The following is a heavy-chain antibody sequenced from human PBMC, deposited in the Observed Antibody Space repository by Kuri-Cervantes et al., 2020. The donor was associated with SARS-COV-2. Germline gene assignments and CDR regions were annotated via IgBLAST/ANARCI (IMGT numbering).Heavy chain of an antibody. J-gene: IGHJ6*03. V-gene: IGHV3-21*04. D-gene: IGHD6-19*01. CDR2: ISSSSSYI. CDR1: GFTFSSYS. CDR3: ATGFPNSSGWTRREDYYYMDV. Sequence: GESLKISCAASGFTFSSYSMNWVRQAPGKGLEWVSSISSSSSYIYYADSVKGRFTISRDNAKNSLYLQMNSLRAEDTAVYYCATGFPNSSGWTRREDYYYMDVWGKGTTVTVSS.